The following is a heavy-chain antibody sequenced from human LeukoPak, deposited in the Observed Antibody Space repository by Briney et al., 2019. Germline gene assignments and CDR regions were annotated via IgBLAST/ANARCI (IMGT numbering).Heavy chain of an antibody. V-gene: IGHV1-69*13. CDR1: GGTFSSYA. J-gene: IGHJ6*03. CDR2: IIPIFGTA. D-gene: IGHD5-18*01. CDR3: AKEGYSYGHGGEYYYYYMDV. Sequence: ASVKVSCKASGGTFSSYAISWVRQAPGQGLEWMGGIIPIFGTANYAQKFQGRVTITADESTSTAYMELSSLRSEDTAVYYCAKEGYSYGHGGEYYYYYMDVWGKGTTVTVSS.